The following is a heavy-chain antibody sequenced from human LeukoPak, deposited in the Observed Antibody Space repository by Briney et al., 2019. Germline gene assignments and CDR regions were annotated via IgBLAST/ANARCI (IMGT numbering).Heavy chain of an antibody. CDR2: IYYSGST. Sequence: SETLSLTCTVSGGPISSYYWSWIRQPPGKGLEWIGYIYYSGSTNYNPSLKSRVTISVDTSKNQFSLKLSSVTAADTAVYYCARDACNSPSCSIAGFDPWGQGTLVTVSS. CDR1: GGPISSYY. J-gene: IGHJ5*02. D-gene: IGHD2-2*01. CDR3: ARDACNSPSCSIAGFDP. V-gene: IGHV4-59*01.